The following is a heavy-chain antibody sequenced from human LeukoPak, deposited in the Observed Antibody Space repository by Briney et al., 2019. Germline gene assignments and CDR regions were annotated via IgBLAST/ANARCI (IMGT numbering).Heavy chain of an antibody. V-gene: IGHV3-21*06. CDR1: GFTFTSYN. CDR2: ITSSSSYI. D-gene: IGHD1-26*01. CDR3: ARDPCSGNYGAYYYYYMDV. Sequence: GGSLRLSCAASGFTFTSYNMNWVRQAPGKGLEWVSSITSSSSYIYYADSVKGRFTISRDNAKNSLYLQMDSLRVEDTAEYYCARDPCSGNYGAYYYYYMDVWGKGTTVTVSS. J-gene: IGHJ6*03.